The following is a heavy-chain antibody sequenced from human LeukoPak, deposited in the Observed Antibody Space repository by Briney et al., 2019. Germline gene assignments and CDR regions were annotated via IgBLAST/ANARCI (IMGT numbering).Heavy chain of an antibody. V-gene: IGHV3-53*01. Sequence: GGSLRLSCAASGFTVSSNYMSCVRQAPGKGLEWVSVIYSGGSTYYADSVKGRFTISRDNSKNTLYLQMNSLRAEDTAVYYRARAPIYGDYVSLYGMDVWGQGTTVTVPS. CDR1: GFTVSSNY. J-gene: IGHJ6*02. CDR3: ARAPIYGDYVSLYGMDV. D-gene: IGHD4-17*01. CDR2: IYSGGST.